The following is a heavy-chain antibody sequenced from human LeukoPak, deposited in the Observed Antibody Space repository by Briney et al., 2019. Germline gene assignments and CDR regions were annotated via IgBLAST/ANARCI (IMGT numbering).Heavy chain of an antibody. Sequence: GGSLRLSCAASGFTFSSYAMSWVRQAPGKGLEWVSAISGSSGSTYYADSVKGRFTISRDNSKNTLYLQMNSLRAEDTAVYYCAKDLLVLRYFDWLLSGLDYWGQGTLVTVSS. CDR3: AKDLLVLRYFDWLLSGLDY. D-gene: IGHD3-9*01. CDR1: GFTFSSYA. V-gene: IGHV3-23*01. J-gene: IGHJ4*02. CDR2: ISGSSGST.